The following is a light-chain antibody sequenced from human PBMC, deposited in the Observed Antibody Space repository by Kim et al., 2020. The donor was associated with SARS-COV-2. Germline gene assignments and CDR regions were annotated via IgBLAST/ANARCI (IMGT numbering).Light chain of an antibody. J-gene: IGKJ4*01. CDR2: AAS. CDR3: LQHNLYPLS. CDR1: QDIRND. Sequence: DIVMTQSPSSLSASVGDRVTIACRASQDIRNDLGWYQQKPGKVPKRLIYAASNLQSGVPSRFSGSVSGTEFTLTISSLQPEDSATYFCLQHNLYPLSFGGGTKVDIK. V-gene: IGKV1-17*01.